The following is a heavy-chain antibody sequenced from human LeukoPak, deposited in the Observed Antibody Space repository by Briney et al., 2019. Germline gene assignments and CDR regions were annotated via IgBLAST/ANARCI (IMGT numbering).Heavy chain of an antibody. CDR3: ARDRYSYGFALDC. CDR2: VYSGGST. J-gene: IGHJ4*02. CDR1: GFTVSNNY. D-gene: IGHD5-18*01. V-gene: IGHV3-66*02. Sequence: GGSLRLSCAASGFTVSNNYMSWVRQAPGKGLKWVSVVYSGGSTYSADSVKGRFTISRDNSKNTLYLQMNSLRAEDSAVYYCARDRYSYGFALDCWGQGTLVTVSS.